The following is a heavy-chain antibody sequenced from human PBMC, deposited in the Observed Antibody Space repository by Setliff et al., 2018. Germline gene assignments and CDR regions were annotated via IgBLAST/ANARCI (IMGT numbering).Heavy chain of an antibody. J-gene: IGHJ4*01. Sequence: GGSLRLSCAASGFTFSNYAMNWVRQAPGKGLEWVSVIYSDGSSTYYGDSVKGRFTISRDNSKNTVSLQMSSLRAEDTAVYYCAKEIQPRRGPVYDSSGLAFDYWGQGTLVTVSS. CDR3: AKEIQPRRGPVYDSSGLAFDY. CDR1: GFTFSNYA. V-gene: IGHV3-23*03. D-gene: IGHD3-22*01. CDR2: IYSDGSST.